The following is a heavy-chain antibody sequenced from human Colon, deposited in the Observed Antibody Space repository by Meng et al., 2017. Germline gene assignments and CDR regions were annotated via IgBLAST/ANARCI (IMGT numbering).Heavy chain of an antibody. V-gene: IGHV4-4*02. D-gene: IGHD3-22*01. CDR2: IYRSGST. Sequence: QVQLQESGPGLVKPSGHLSLTCVVSGGSLISSNWWTWVRQAPGKGLEWIGEIYRSGSTNYNPSLKSRVTISIDTSKNEFSLKLTSVTAADTALYYCARRVQYSSGYYYFDFWGQGTLVTVFS. CDR3: ARRVQYSSGYYYFDF. CDR1: GGSLISSNW. J-gene: IGHJ4*02.